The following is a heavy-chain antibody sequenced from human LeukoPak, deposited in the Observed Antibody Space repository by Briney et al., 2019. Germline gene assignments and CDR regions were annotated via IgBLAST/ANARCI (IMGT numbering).Heavy chain of an antibody. J-gene: IGHJ5*02. Sequence: ASVKVSCKASGYTFTSYGISWVRPAPGQGLEWMGWISAYNGNTNYAQKLQGRVTMTTDTSTSTAYMELRSLRSDDTAVYYCARDGRMVPAARKAGHWFDPWGQGTLVTVSS. CDR3: ARDGRMVPAARKAGHWFDP. V-gene: IGHV1-18*04. D-gene: IGHD2-2*01. CDR2: ISAYNGNT. CDR1: GYTFTSYG.